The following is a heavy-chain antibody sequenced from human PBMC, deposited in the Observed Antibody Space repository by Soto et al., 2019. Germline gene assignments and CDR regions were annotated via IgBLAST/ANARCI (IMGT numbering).Heavy chain of an antibody. CDR2: IYHSGSA. V-gene: IGHV4-38-2*01. Sequence: SETLSLTCAVSGDSMRTDYYWGWVRQPPGKGLEWIGSIYHSGSAYYNPSLTSRVTISVDTSKNQFSLKVTSVAAADTAVYYCARLTTVRYFDYWGQGTLVTV. CDR1: GDSMRTDYY. D-gene: IGHD3-9*01. J-gene: IGHJ4*02. CDR3: ARLTTVRYFDY.